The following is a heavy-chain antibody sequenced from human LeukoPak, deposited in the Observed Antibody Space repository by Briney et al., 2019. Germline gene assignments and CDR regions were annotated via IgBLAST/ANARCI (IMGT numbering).Heavy chain of an antibody. CDR1: GFTFSSYS. D-gene: IGHD4-17*01. CDR2: ISSRGSDI. V-gene: IGHV3-21*01. Sequence: GGSLRLSCAASGFTFSSYSMNWGRQAPGKGVEWVSSISSRGSDIYYADSVKGGFTISTDNANNSLYLQMNSLRAEDTAVYYCARDLATVTTGWFDPWGQGTLVTVSS. J-gene: IGHJ5*02. CDR3: ARDLATVTTGWFDP.